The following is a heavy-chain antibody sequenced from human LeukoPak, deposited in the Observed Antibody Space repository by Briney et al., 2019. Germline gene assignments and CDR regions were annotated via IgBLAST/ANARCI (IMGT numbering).Heavy chain of an antibody. J-gene: IGHJ4*02. CDR3: APLYDFWSGYYPH. Sequence: PSETLSLTCAVYGGSFSGYYWSWIRQPPGKGLEWIGEINHSGSTNYNPSLKSRVTISVDTSKNQFSLKLSSVTAADTAVYYCAPLYDFWSGYYPHWGQGTLVTVSS. CDR2: INHSGST. CDR1: GGSFSGYY. V-gene: IGHV4-34*01. D-gene: IGHD3-3*01.